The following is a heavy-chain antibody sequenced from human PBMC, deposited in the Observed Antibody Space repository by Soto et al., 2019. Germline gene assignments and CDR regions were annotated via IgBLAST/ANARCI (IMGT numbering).Heavy chain of an antibody. CDR1: GYTFTGYY. Sequence: ASVRVSCKASGYTFTGYYMHWVRQAPGQGLEWMGWINPNSGGTNYAQKFQGRVTMTRDTSISTAYMELSRLRSDDTAVYYCARAMRGYFDWFDPWGQGTLVTVSS. CDR2: INPNSGGT. V-gene: IGHV1-2*02. D-gene: IGHD3-9*01. CDR3: ARAMRGYFDWFDP. J-gene: IGHJ5*02.